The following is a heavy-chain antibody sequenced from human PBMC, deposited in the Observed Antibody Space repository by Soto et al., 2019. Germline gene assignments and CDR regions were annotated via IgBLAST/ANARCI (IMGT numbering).Heavy chain of an antibody. J-gene: IGHJ4*02. V-gene: IGHV4-34*01. CDR1: GGCLCGYY. CDR2: INHSGST. CDR3: ARAVLPATAPFDY. D-gene: IGHD2-2*01. Sequence: SETMSLTCAVCGGCLCGYYWSRILKPPGKGLEWIGEINHSGSTNYNPSLKSRVTISVDTSKNQFSLKLSSVTAADTAVYYCARAVLPATAPFDYWGQGTLVTVSS.